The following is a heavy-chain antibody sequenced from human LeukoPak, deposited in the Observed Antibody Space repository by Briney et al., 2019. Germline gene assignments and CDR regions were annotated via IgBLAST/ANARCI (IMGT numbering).Heavy chain of an antibody. J-gene: IGHJ6*03. CDR2: INPSGGST. D-gene: IGHD2-2*01. Sequence: ASVKVSCKASGGTFSSYGISWVRQAPGQGLEWMGIINPSGGSTNYAQRFQGRVTMTRDMSTSTVYMQLSSLRSEDTAVYYCARVVSYCSSTSCLFNYYYYYMDVWGKGTTVTISS. V-gene: IGHV1-46*01. CDR3: ARVVSYCSSTSCLFNYYYYYMDV. CDR1: GGTFSSYG.